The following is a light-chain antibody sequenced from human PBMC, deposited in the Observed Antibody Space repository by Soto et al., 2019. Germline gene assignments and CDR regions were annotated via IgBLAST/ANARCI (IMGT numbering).Light chain of an antibody. V-gene: IGKV3-20*01. CDR3: QQYGSSPYT. CDR1: QSISSSH. CDR2: GAS. Sequence: EIVLTQSPGTLSLSPGERATLSCRASQSISSSHLAWYRQKPGQAPRLLIYGASNRATGIPDRLSGSGSGTDFTLTISRLEPEDFAVYYCQQYGSSPYTFGQGTKLEIK. J-gene: IGKJ2*01.